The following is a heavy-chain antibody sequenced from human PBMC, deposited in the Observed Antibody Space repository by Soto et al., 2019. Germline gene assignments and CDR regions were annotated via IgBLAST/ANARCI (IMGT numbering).Heavy chain of an antibody. D-gene: IGHD5-12*01. Sequence: GSLRLSGAAAGFSLSDYYMGWIRQAPGKGLEWVSYISSSGSTIYYADSVKGRFAISRDNAKNSLYLQMNSMRAEDTAVYYCAREPGDGYNLPHSFDYWGQGTLVTVSS. CDR2: ISSSGSTI. V-gene: IGHV3-11*01. CDR3: AREPGDGYNLPHSFDY. J-gene: IGHJ4*02. CDR1: GFSLSDYY.